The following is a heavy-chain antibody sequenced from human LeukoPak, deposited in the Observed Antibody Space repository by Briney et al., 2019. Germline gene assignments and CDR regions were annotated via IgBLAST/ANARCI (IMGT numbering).Heavy chain of an antibody. V-gene: IGHV3-66*01. J-gene: IGHJ1*01. CDR2: IYSGGST. D-gene: IGHD6-19*01. CDR1: GFTVRSNY. CDR3: ARDREYSSGWYDY. Sequence: GGSLRLSCAASGFTVRSNYMSWVRQAPGKGLEWVSVIYSGGSTYYADSVKGRFTISRDNSKNTLYLQMNSLRAEDTAVYYCARDREYSSGWYDYWGQGTLVTVSS.